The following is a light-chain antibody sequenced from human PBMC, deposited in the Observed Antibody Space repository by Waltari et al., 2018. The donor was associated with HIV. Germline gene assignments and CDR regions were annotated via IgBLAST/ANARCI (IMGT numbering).Light chain of an antibody. V-gene: IGLV1-51*01. CDR2: DND. CDR1: SSTLANTH. J-gene: IGLJ3*02. Sequence: QSMLPQPPSVSAAPGQQVTLSCSGRSSTLANTHVSWYHHLPGAAPKLVIHDNDLRPSGIPDRFSGSKSGASATLVITGLQTGDEGDYYCGTWDSSLNAGVFGGGTKLTVL. CDR3: GTWDSSLNAGV.